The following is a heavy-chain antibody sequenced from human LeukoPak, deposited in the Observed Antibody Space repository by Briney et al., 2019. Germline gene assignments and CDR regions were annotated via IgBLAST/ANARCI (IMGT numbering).Heavy chain of an antibody. CDR3: ARGSDYVWGSYRYFLFDY. D-gene: IGHD3-16*02. V-gene: IGHV1-69*13. J-gene: IGHJ4*02. CDR2: IIPIFGTA. Sequence: GASVKVSCTASGGTFSSYAISWVRQAPGQGLEWMGGIIPIFGTANYAQKFQGRVTITADESTSTAYMELSSLRSEDTAVYYCARGSDYVWGSYRYFLFDYWGQGTLVTVSS. CDR1: GGTFSSYA.